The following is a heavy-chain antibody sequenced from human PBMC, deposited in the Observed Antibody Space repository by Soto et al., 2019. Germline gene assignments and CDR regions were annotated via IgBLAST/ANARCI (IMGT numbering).Heavy chain of an antibody. J-gene: IGHJ4*02. Sequence: QVQLVQSGAEVKKPGSSVKVSCKASGGTFSSYAISWVRQAPGQGLEWMGGIIPIFGTANYAQKFQGRVTITADENTIXAYMELSSLRSEDTAVYYCARGHVDCGAVAGTFDYWGQGTLVTVSS. CDR3: ARGHVDCGAVAGTFDY. V-gene: IGHV1-69*12. CDR1: GGTFSSYA. D-gene: IGHD6-19*01. CDR2: IIPIFGTA.